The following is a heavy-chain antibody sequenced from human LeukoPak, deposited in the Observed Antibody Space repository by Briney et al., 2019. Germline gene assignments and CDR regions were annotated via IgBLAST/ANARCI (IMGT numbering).Heavy chain of an antibody. J-gene: IGHJ4*02. V-gene: IGHV3-33*01. D-gene: IGHD5-18*01. CDR1: GFTFSSYG. Sequence: GGSLRLSCAASGFTFSSYGMHWVRQAPGKGLEWVAVIWYDGTNKNYAESVKGRFTISRDNSKNTLNLQMNSLRAEDTALYYCARDRAMVVGSSWYYDYWGQGTLVTVSS. CDR3: ARDRAMVVGSSWYYDY. CDR2: IWYDGTNK.